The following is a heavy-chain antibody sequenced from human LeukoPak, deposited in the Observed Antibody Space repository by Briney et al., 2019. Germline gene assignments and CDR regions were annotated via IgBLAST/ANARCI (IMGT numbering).Heavy chain of an antibody. CDR1: GFTFSNHG. CDR3: ARFAVPAARLYYLDY. J-gene: IGHJ4*02. D-gene: IGHD2-2*01. CDR2: ISGSGGST. V-gene: IGHV3-23*01. Sequence: PGGSLRLSCAASGFTFSNHGMSWVRQAPGKGPEWVAAISGSGGSTYYADSVKGRFTISRDNSKNTLYLQMNSLRAEDTAVYYCARFAVPAARLYYLDYWGQGTLVTVSS.